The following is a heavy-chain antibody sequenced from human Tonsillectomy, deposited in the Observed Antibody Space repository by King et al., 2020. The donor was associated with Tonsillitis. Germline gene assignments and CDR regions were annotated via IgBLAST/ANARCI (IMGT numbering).Heavy chain of an antibody. D-gene: IGHD3-16*02. Sequence: VQLVESGGGLVPGGGSLRISCAASGFSFSSYGMSWVRQAPGKGLKWVSAISGTGGSTHYGDSGKGRFTISRDKSKNTLDLQMNSLRAEDTAVYYCAKDPNYVWGSYRNPFDYWGQGTLVTVSS. CDR2: ISGTGGST. J-gene: IGHJ4*02. V-gene: IGHV3-23*04. CDR1: GFSFSSYG. CDR3: AKDPNYVWGSYRNPFDY.